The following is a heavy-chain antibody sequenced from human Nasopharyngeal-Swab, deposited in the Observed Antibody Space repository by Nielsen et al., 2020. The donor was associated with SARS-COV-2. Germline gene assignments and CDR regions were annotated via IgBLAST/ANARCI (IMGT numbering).Heavy chain of an antibody. J-gene: IGHJ4*02. Sequence: SETLSLTCTVSGGSVSSGSYYWGWIRQPPGKGLEWIGSIYYSGSTYYNPSLKSRVTISVDTSKNQFSLKLSSVTAADTAVYYCARQHLRIAAAGTYFDYWGQGTLVTVSS. CDR1: GGSVSSGSYY. CDR2: IYYSGST. CDR3: ARQHLRIAAAGTYFDY. V-gene: IGHV4-39*01. D-gene: IGHD6-13*01.